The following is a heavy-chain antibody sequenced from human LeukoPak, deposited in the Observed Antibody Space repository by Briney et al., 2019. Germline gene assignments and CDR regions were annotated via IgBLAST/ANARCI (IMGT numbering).Heavy chain of an antibody. J-gene: IGHJ5*02. CDR2: IYYSGST. CDR1: GDSISSYY. Sequence: SETLSLTCTVSGDSISSYYWSWIRQPPGKGLEWIGYIYYSGSTNYNPSLKSRVTISVDTSKNQFSLKLSSVTAADTAVYYCARVGGEYSSSMYNWFDPWGQGTLVTVSS. CDR3: ARVGGEYSSSMYNWFDP. V-gene: IGHV4-59*01. D-gene: IGHD6-6*01.